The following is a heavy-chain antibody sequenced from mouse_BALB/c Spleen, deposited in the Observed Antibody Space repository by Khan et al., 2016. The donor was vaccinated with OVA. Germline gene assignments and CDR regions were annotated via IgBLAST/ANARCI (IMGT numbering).Heavy chain of an antibody. D-gene: IGHD3-3*01. V-gene: IGHV14-3*02. J-gene: IGHJ2*01. CDR2: IDPANDTY. CDR3: DPARNGEYLDY. CDR1: GFNIKDTH. Sequence: VQLKQSGAELVTPGASVKLSCTASGFNIKDTHMHWVQQRPEQGLEWIGRIDPANDTYKYHPSLQGKATITANTSSNTTDLHLRTLTSEDTDGDNCDPARNGEYLDYWGQGNTLTVSS.